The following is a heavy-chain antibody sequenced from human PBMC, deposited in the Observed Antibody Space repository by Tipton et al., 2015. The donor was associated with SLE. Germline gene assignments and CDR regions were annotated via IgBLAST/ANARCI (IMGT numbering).Heavy chain of an antibody. V-gene: IGHV3-23*01. D-gene: IGHD3-16*01. J-gene: IGHJ4*02. Sequence: GSLRLSCAASGFTVSSNYMIWVRQAPRKGLEWVSAITDSGDGANYADSVKGRFTMSRDNSKNTLHLQMNSLRGEDTAVYYCAKIRSTTTGGGTASDYWGQGTLVTVSS. CDR3: AKIRSTTTGGGTASDY. CDR1: GFTVSSNY. CDR2: ITDSGDGA.